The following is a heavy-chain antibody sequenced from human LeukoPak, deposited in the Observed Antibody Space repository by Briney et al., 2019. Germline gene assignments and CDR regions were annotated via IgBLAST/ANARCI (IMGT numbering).Heavy chain of an antibody. Sequence: PSETLSLTCTVSGGSISSYYWSWIRQPAGKGLEWIGRIYTSGSTNYNPSLKSRVTMSVDTSKNQFSLKLSSVTAADTAVYYCARDGGVSLWFGELFHFDYWGQGTLVTVSS. CDR3: ARDGGVSLWFGELFHFDY. CDR2: IYTSGST. J-gene: IGHJ4*02. CDR1: GGSISSYY. D-gene: IGHD3-10*01. V-gene: IGHV4-4*07.